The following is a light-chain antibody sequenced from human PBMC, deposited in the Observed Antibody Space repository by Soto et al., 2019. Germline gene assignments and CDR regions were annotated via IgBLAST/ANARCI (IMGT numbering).Light chain of an antibody. CDR3: QQYSSYPET. CDR2: EAS. CDR1: QSISSW. J-gene: IGKJ1*01. Sequence: DIQMTQSPSTLSASVGDRVTITCRASQSISSWLAWYQQKPGKAPNLLIYEASRLESAVPSRFSSSASGTEFTLTINSLQPADFATYFCQQYSSYPETFGQGTKVEIK. V-gene: IGKV1-5*03.